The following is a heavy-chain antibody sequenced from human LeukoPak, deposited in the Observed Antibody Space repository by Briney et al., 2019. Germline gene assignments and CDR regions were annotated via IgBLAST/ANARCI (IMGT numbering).Heavy chain of an antibody. V-gene: IGHV1-2*02. CDR3: ASAPPYYSLDY. J-gene: IGHJ4*02. D-gene: IGHD3-10*01. CDR2: INPNSGGT. Sequence: ASVKVSCKASGYTFTGYYIHWVRQAPGQGLEWMGWINPNSGGTTFAQKFQGRVTMTWDTSISTAYMDLSRLTSDDTAVCCCASAPPYYSLDYWGQGTLVTVSS. CDR1: GYTFTGYY.